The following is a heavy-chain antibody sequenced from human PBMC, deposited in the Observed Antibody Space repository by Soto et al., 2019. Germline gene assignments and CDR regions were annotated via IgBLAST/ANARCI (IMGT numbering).Heavy chain of an antibody. D-gene: IGHD3-3*01. CDR1: GGPFSSYT. Sequence: SVKVSCKSSGGPFSSYTISWVRQAPGQGLEWMGRIIPILGIANYAQKFQGRVTITADKSTSTAYMELSSLRSEDTAVYYCAGNYDFWSGFPIYWGQGTLVTVSS. CDR3: AGNYDFWSGFPIY. J-gene: IGHJ4*02. CDR2: IIPILGIA. V-gene: IGHV1-69*02.